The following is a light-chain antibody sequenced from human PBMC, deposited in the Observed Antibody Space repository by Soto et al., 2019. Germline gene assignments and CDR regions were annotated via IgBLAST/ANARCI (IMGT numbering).Light chain of an antibody. V-gene: IGLV2-14*01. CDR3: SSYTSSNSWV. CDR2: EVT. CDR1: SSDIGTYNY. J-gene: IGLJ3*02. Sequence: QSALTQPASVSGSPGQSITISCTGTSSDIGTYNYVSWYQQHPGAAPKLIIYEVTNRPSGVFAHFSGSKSGNAASLTISGLQAADEAHYYCSSYTSSNSWVFGGGTKLTVL.